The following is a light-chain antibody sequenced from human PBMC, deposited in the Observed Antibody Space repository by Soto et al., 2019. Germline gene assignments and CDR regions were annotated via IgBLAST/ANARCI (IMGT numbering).Light chain of an antibody. J-gene: IGLJ2*01. CDR1: SSDVGSYNL. Sequence: QSALTQPASVSGSPGQSITISCIGTSSDVGSYNLVSWYQQHPGKAPKVLIYEVSARPSGVSNRFSGSKSGNTASLTISGLQAEDEAEYYCCSYAGSRTHVLFGGGTQLTVL. CDR3: CSYAGSRTHVL. CDR2: EVS. V-gene: IGLV2-23*02.